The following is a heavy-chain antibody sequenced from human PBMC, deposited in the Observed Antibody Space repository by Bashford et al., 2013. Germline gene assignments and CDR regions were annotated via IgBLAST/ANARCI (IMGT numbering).Heavy chain of an antibody. CDR3: ARYFLEWLIPYGMDV. CDR2: IVPVFGTP. D-gene: IGHD3-3*01. J-gene: IGHJ6*02. Sequence: WVRQAPGQGLEWVGGIVPVFGTPNHAQKFAGRVTITADEATNTTYMALSGLTSEDTAVYYCARYFLEWLIPYGMDVWGQGTTVTVSS. V-gene: IGHV1-69*01.